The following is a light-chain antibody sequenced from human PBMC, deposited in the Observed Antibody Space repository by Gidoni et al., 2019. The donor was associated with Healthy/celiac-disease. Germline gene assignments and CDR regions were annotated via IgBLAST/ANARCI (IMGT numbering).Light chain of an antibody. CDR1: QRISNY. J-gene: IGKJ1*01. CDR2: AAS. CDR3: QKYNSAPLT. V-gene: IGKV1-27*01. Sequence: SLSASVGDRVTITCRASQRISNYLAWYQQKPGKVPKLLIYAASTLQSGVPSRFSGSGSGTEFTLTISSLQPEDVATYYCQKYNSAPLTFGQGTKVEIK.